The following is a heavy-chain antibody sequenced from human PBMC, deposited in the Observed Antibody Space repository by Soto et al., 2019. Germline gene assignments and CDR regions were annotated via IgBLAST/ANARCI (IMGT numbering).Heavy chain of an antibody. CDR2: IYHSGST. V-gene: IGHV4-4*02. CDR3: ARVIPTYYYGSGSLHAFDY. J-gene: IGHJ4*02. CDR1: GGSIGGSNG. Sequence: SETLSLTCAVSGGSIGGSNGWSWVRQPPGKGLEWIGEIYHSGSTNYNPSLKSRVTISVDKSKNQFSLKLSSVTAADTAVYYCARVIPTYYYGSGSLHAFDYWGQGTLVTVSS. D-gene: IGHD3-10*01.